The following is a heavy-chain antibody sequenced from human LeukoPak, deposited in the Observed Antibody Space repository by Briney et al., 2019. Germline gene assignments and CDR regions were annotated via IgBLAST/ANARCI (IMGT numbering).Heavy chain of an antibody. Sequence: GGSLRLSCAASGFTFSSYSMNWVRQAPGKGLEWVSYISSSSSTIYYADSVKGRFTISRDNSKNTLYLQMNSLRAEDTAVYYCARDGVAAAGYYFDYWAREPWSPSPQ. D-gene: IGHD6-13*01. CDR3: ARDGVAAAGYYFDY. V-gene: IGHV3-48*01. CDR1: GFTFSSYS. J-gene: IGHJ4*02. CDR2: ISSSSSTI.